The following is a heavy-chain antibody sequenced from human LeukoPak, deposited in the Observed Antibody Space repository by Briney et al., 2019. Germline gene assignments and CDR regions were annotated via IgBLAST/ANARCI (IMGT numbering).Heavy chain of an antibody. D-gene: IGHD6-13*01. Sequence: GGSLRLSCAASGFTFSSYAMNWVRQAPGKGLEWVSAISGSGGSTYYADSVTGRFTISRDNSKNTLYLQMNSLRAEDTAVYYCAKDRSSWSAAPCDYWGQGTLVTVSS. CDR1: GFTFSSYA. V-gene: IGHV3-23*01. CDR2: ISGSGGST. CDR3: AKDRSSWSAAPCDY. J-gene: IGHJ4*02.